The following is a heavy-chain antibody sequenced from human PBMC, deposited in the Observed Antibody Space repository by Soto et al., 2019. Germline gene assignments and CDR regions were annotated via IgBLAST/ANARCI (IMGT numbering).Heavy chain of an antibody. D-gene: IGHD3-3*01. J-gene: IGHJ6*02. V-gene: IGHV1-58*01. CDR2: IVVGSGNT. CDR3: AAGNYDFWSGRIYGMDV. Sequence: SVKVSCKASGFTFTSSAVQWVRQARGQRLEWIGWIVVGSGNTNYAQKFQERVTITRDMSTSTAYMELSSLRSEDTAVYYCAAGNYDFWSGRIYGMDVWGQGTTVTSP. CDR1: GFTFTSSA.